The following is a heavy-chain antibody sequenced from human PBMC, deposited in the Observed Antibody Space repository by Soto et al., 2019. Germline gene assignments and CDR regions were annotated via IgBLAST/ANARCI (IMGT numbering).Heavy chain of an antibody. CDR2: MTTNSDDT. Sequence: ASVKASCKTPGYPYTRYDINWVRKSPGQGLEWVGCMTTNSDDTRSAQKFRCRLTLTRDTSMRADYMELSNLRPDDTAVYYCARAGSAAGHFYCLGGWGRGPRGAVAS. J-gene: IGHJ6*01. CDR1: GYPYTRYD. D-gene: IGHD6-13*01. CDR3: ARAGSAAGHFYCLGG. V-gene: IGHV1-8*01.